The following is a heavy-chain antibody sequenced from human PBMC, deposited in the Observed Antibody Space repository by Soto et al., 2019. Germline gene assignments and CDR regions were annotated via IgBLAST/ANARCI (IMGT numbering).Heavy chain of an antibody. V-gene: IGHV4-59*01. CDR2: IYYSGST. J-gene: IGHJ6*04. CDR3: ARCITICGVVTPDYYYGMDV. Sequence: PSETLSLTCTVSGGSISSYYWSWIRQPPGKGLEWIGYIYYSGSTNYNPSLKSRVTISVDTSKNQFSLKLSSVTAADTAVYYCARCITICGVVTPDYYYGMDVWGKGTTVTVYS. CDR1: GGSISSYY. D-gene: IGHD3-3*01.